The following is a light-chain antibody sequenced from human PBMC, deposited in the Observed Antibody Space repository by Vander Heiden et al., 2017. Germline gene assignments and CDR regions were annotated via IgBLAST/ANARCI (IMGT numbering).Light chain of an antibody. Sequence: DIQMTQSPSTLSASVGDRVTITCRASQSISSWLAWYQQKPGKAPKLLIYKASSLESGVPSRFSGSGSGTEFTLTISSLQPDDFATYYCQQDNSYSYTFDQGTKLEIK. CDR3: QQDNSYSYT. J-gene: IGKJ2*01. CDR1: QSISSW. V-gene: IGKV1-5*03. CDR2: KAS.